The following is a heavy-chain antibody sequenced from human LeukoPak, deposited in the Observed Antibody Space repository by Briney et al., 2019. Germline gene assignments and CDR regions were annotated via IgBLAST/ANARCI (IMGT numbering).Heavy chain of an antibody. J-gene: IGHJ4*02. CDR3: ARVNGDYPFDY. CDR1: GGSISGYY. V-gene: IGHV4-34*01. CDR2: IYHSGST. Sequence: PSETLSLTCTVSGGSISGYYWSWVRQPPGKGLEWIGEIYHSGSTNYNPSLKSRVTISVDKSKNQFSLKLSSVTAADTAVYYCARVNGDYPFDYWGQGTLVTVSS. D-gene: IGHD4-17*01.